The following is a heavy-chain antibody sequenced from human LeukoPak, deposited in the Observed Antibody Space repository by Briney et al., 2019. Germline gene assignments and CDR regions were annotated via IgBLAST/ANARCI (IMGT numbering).Heavy chain of an antibody. J-gene: IGHJ4*02. Sequence: GGSLRLSCAASGFTFSSYAMHWVRQAPGKGLEWVAIISYDGSNKYYADSVKGRFTISRSRDNSKNTLYLQMNRLRAEDTAVYYCARDRIDGAYFDYWGQGTLVTVSS. V-gene: IGHV3-30*04. CDR1: GFTFSSYA. CDR3: ARDRIDGAYFDY. D-gene: IGHD2-15*01. CDR2: ISYDGSNK.